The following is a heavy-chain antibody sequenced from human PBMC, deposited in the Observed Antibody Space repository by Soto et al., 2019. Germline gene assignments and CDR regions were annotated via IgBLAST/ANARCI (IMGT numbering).Heavy chain of an antibody. Sequence: VASVKVSCKTSGFTFSRSAVQWVRQARGQRLEWMGWIVVGSGNTKYAQKFQERVTITRDMSTSTAHMELSSLISEDTAVYYCAAELYSGGSCCSFDIWCQGTMVTVSS. CDR3: AAELYSGGSCCSFDI. CDR1: GFTFSRSA. D-gene: IGHD2-15*01. CDR2: IVVGSGNT. V-gene: IGHV1-58*01. J-gene: IGHJ3*02.